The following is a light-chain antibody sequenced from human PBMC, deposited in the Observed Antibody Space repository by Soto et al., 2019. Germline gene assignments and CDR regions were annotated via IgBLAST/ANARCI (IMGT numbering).Light chain of an antibody. CDR3: QQRSNWPPFT. Sequence: EILLTQSPVTLSLSPGERATLSCSAIQSVSSSYLAWYQQKPGQAPRLLIYGASNRATGIPARFSGSGSGTDFTLTISSLEPEDFAVYYCQQRSNWPPFTFGQGTRLEIK. V-gene: IGKV3D-20*02. CDR1: QSVSSSY. CDR2: GAS. J-gene: IGKJ5*01.